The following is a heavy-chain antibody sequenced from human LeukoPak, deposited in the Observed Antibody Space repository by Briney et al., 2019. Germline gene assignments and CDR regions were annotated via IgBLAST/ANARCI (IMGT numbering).Heavy chain of an antibody. J-gene: IGHJ4*02. CDR2: MNPNSGNT. V-gene: IGHV1-8*01. D-gene: IGHD6-19*01. CDR3: ARRLKLIAVALGY. Sequence: ASVKVSCRAFGYTFTSYDINWVRQATGQGLEWMGWMNPNSGNTGYAQKFQGRVTMTRNTSISTAYMELSSLRSEDTAVYYCARRLKLIAVALGYWGQGTLVTVSS. CDR1: GYTFTSYD.